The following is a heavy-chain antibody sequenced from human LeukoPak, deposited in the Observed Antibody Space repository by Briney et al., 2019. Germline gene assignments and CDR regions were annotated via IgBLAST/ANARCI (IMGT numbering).Heavy chain of an antibody. V-gene: IGHV3-30*02. Sequence: PGGSLRLSCAASGFTFNHYGMHWVRQAPDKGLEWVGFIRYDGSRKYYADSVKGRFTISRDNSKNTLYLQMNSLRAEDTAVYYCAKDIGIPTYWGQGTLVTVSS. D-gene: IGHD1-14*01. CDR1: GFTFNHYG. J-gene: IGHJ4*02. CDR3: AKDIGIPTY. CDR2: IRYDGSRK.